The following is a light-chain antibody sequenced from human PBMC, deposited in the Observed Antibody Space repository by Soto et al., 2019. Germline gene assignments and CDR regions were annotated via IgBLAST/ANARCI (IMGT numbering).Light chain of an antibody. J-gene: IGKJ5*01. CDR2: GAS. V-gene: IGKV3-11*01. Sequence: EIVMTQSPATLSVSPGERATLSCRASQSVSSNLAWYQQKPGQAPRLLIYGASNRATGIPARFSGSGSGTDFTLTISSLEPEDFAVYYCQQHSDWPPITFGQGTRLEIK. CDR1: QSVSSN. CDR3: QQHSDWPPIT.